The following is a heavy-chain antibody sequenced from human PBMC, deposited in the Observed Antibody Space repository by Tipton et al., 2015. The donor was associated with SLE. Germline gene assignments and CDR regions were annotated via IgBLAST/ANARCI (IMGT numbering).Heavy chain of an antibody. CDR2: ISSSSSYI. D-gene: IGHD2-21*01. V-gene: IGHV3-21*04. J-gene: IGHJ5*02. CDR1: GFTFSSYS. Sequence: SLRLSCAASGFTFSSYSMNWVRQAPGKGLEWVSSISSSSSYIYYADSVKGRFTISRDNTDNIVYLHMNSLRAEDTAFYYCVRAAGRLSGGDSWGQGTLVTVSS. CDR3: VRAAGRLSGGDS.